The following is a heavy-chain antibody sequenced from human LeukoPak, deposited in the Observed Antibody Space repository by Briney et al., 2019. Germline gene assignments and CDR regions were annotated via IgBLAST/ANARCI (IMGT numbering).Heavy chain of an antibody. CDR2: IIPIFGTA. J-gene: IGHJ4*02. D-gene: IGHD6-6*01. V-gene: IGHV1-69*13. Sequence: SVKVSCKASGGTFSSYAISWVRQAPGQELEWMGGIIPIFGTANYAQKFQGRVTITADESTSTAYMELSSLRSEDTAVYYCASRIAARGVSWDYWGQGTLVTVSS. CDR1: GGTFSSYA. CDR3: ASRIAARGVSWDY.